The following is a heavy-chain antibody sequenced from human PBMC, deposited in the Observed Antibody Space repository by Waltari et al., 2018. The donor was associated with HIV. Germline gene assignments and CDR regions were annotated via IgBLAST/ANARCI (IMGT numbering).Heavy chain of an antibody. CDR1: GFFVSAKY. J-gene: IGHJ6*02. Sequence: EVQLVESGGNLTRPGGSLRLACVGSGFFVSAKYIYWVRQAPGKGPELVSFLYSNGNTLYGGSVKGRFTIFRDNSKNTLYLQMNTLRVDDTAVYYCARMQRFYGSEQSRYFYFGMDVWGQGTTVTVSS. CDR2: LYSNGNT. CDR3: ARMQRFYGSEQSRYFYFGMDV. V-gene: IGHV3-53*01. D-gene: IGHD3-16*02.